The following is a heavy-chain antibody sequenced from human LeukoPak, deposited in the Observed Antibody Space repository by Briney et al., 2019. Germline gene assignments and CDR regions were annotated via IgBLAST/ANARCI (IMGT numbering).Heavy chain of an antibody. CDR1: GFTFSSYG. CDR2: IWYDGSNK. CDR3: AKEIYDSSGYYPGPLYNFDY. Sequence: GGSLRLSCAASGFTFSSYGMHWVRQAPGKGLEWVAVIWYDGSNKYYADSVKGRFTISRDNPKNTLYLQMNSLRAEDTAVYYCAKEIYDSSGYYPGPLYNFDYRGQGTLVTVSS. J-gene: IGHJ4*02. V-gene: IGHV3-33*06. D-gene: IGHD3-22*01.